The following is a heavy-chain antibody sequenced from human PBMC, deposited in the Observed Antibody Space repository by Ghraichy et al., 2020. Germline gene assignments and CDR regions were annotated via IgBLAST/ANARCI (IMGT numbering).Heavy chain of an antibody. J-gene: IGHJ5*02. D-gene: IGHD3-3*01. V-gene: IGHV4-39*01. CDR3: ARHPDEITIFGVVTHYNWFDP. CDR1: GGSISSSSYY. CDR2: IYYSGST. Sequence: SETLSLTCTVSGGSISSSSYYWGWIRQPPGKGLEWIGSIYYSGSTYYNPSLKSRVTISVDTSKNQFSLKLSSVTAAATAVYYCARHPDEITIFGVVTHYNWFDPWGQGTLVTVSS.